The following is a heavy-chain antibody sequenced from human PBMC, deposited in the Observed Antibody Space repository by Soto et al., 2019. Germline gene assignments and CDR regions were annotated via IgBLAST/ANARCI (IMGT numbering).Heavy chain of an antibody. J-gene: IGHJ6*03. V-gene: IGHV1-18*01. CDR2: ISAYNGNT. Sequence: QVQLVQSGAEVKKPGASVKVSCKASGYTFTSYGISWVRQAPGQGLEWMGWISAYNGNTNYAQKRQARVTMTTDASTSKAYMELRSLGSDDTAVYYCARGAPPETYYYYYMDVWGKGTTVTVSS. CDR3: ARGAPPETYYYYYMDV. CDR1: GYTFTSYG.